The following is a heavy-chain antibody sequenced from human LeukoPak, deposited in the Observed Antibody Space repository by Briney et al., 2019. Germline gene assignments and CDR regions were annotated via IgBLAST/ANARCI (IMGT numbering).Heavy chain of an antibody. D-gene: IGHD3-10*01. CDR2: INPSGGST. Sequence: ASVKVSCKASGYTFTSYYMHWVRQAPGQGLEWMGIINPSGGSTSYAQKFQGRVTMTRDMSTSTDYMELSSLRSEDTAVYYCARVLGPYGGALGAFDIWGQGTMVTVSS. V-gene: IGHV1-46*01. J-gene: IGHJ3*02. CDR1: GYTFTSYY. CDR3: ARVLGPYGGALGAFDI.